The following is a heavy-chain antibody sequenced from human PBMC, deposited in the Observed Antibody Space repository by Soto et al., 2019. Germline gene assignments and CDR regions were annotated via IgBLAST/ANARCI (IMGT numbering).Heavy chain of an antibody. J-gene: IGHJ6*02. CDR1: GGSISSYY. Sequence: SETLSLTCTVSGGSISSYYWSWIRQPPGKGLEWIGYIYYSGSTNYNPSLKSRVTIPVDTSKNQFSLKLSSVTAADTAVYYCARDRGYPETYGMDVWGQGTTVTVSS. V-gene: IGHV4-59*01. CDR2: IYYSGST. D-gene: IGHD3-10*01. CDR3: ARDRGYPETYGMDV.